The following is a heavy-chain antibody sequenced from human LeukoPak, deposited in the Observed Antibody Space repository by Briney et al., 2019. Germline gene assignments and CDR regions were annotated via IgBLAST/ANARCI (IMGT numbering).Heavy chain of an antibody. CDR2: ISGSGPST. J-gene: IGHJ4*02. CDR1: GFIFSSYA. Sequence: PGGSLRLSCAASGFIFSSYAMTWVRQAPGKGLEWVSTISGSGPSTYYADSVKGRFTISRDNSKNTLYLQMNSLRAEDTAVYSCAKYCSGGNCYSGLYWGQGTLVTVSS. V-gene: IGHV3-23*01. D-gene: IGHD2-15*01. CDR3: AKYCSGGNCYSGLY.